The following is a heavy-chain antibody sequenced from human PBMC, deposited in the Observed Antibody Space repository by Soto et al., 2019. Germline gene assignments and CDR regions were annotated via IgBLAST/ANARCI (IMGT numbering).Heavy chain of an antibody. J-gene: IGHJ6*03. CDR3: ARGGYCSGGSCYYYYYYMEV. V-gene: IGHV4-34*01. CDR1: GGSFSGYY. CDR2: INHSGST. D-gene: IGHD2-15*01. Sequence: QVQLQQWGAGLLKPSETLSLTCAVYGGSFSGYYWSWIRQPPGKGLEWIGEINHSGSTNYNPSLKSRVTISVDTSKNQFSLKLSSVTAADTAVYYCARGGYCSGGSCYYYYYYMEVWGKGTTVTVSS.